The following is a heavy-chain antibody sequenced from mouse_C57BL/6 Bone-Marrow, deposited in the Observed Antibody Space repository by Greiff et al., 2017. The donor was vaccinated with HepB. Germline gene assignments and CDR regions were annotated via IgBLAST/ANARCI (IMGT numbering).Heavy chain of an antibody. V-gene: IGHV1-20*01. Sequence: VQLQQSGPELVKPGDSVKISCKASGYSFTGYFMNWVMQSHGKSLEWIGRINPYNGDTFYNQKFKGKATLTVDKSSSTAHMELRSLTSEDSAVYYCAREGFITTYYAMDYWGQGTSVTVSS. CDR2: INPYNGDT. J-gene: IGHJ4*01. D-gene: IGHD1-1*01. CDR3: AREGFITTYYAMDY. CDR1: GYSFTGYF.